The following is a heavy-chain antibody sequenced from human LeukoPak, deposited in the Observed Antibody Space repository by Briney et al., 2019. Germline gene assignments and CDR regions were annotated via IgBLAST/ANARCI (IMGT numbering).Heavy chain of an antibody. D-gene: IGHD3-16*01. CDR1: GYTFTDYY. CDR3: ARMIMFRGLKYYYCYMDV. V-gene: IGHV1-2*02. Sequence: GASVKVSCKTSGYTFTDYYIHWVRQAPGQGLEWMGWLNPDSGATHYVQSFQGRVTMTRDTSISTVYMELSRLSSDDTAVYYCARMIMFRGLKYYYCYMDVWGKGTTVTISS. CDR2: LNPDSGAT. J-gene: IGHJ6*03.